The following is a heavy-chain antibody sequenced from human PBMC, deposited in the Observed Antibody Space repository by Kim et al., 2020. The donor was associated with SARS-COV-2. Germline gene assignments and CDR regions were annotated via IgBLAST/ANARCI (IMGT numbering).Heavy chain of an antibody. CDR2: INRDESQT. J-gene: IGHJ4*02. CDR1: GFTFSTYW. D-gene: IGHD2-15*01. CDR3: ASHDGSGGNCALDY. Sequence: GGSLRLSCAASGFTFSTYWMSWVRQAPGKGLEWVADINRDESQTYYVDSVRGRFTISRDNAKNTLYLRMNSLRAEDTAVYYCASHDGSGGNCALDYWDQG. V-gene: IGHV3-7*01.